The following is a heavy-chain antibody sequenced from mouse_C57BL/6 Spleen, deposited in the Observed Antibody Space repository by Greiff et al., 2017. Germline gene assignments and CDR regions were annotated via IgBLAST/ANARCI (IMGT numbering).Heavy chain of an antibody. Sequence: EVMLVESGGDLVKPGGSLKLSCAASGFTFSSYGMSWVRQTPDKRLEWVATISSGGSYTYYTDSVKGRFTISRDNAKNTLYLQMSSLKSEDTAMYYCARHGEGNFLDYWGQGTTLTVSS. CDR1: GFTFSSYG. CDR3: ARHGEGNFLDY. J-gene: IGHJ2*01. V-gene: IGHV5-6*01. CDR2: ISSGGSYT.